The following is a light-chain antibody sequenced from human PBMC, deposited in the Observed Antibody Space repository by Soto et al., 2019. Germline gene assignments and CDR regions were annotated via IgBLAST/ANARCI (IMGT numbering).Light chain of an antibody. CDR3: QQYSDNLT. V-gene: IGKV1-5*03. Sequence: DIPMTQSPSTLSASVGDRVTITCRASQSISSWLAWYQQKPGTAPKLLIYKASTLQSGVPSRFSGSGSGTEFTLTISSLQPDDFATYYCQQYSDNLTFGQGTKVEIK. CDR2: KAS. J-gene: IGKJ1*01. CDR1: QSISSW.